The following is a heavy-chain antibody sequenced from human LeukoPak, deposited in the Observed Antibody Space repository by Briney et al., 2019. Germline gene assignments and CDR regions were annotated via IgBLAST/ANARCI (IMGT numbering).Heavy chain of an antibody. Sequence: SETLSLTCTVSGGTISSYYWSWIRQPPGKGLEWIGYIYTSGSTNYNPSLKSRVTISVDTSKNQFSLKLSSVTAADTAVYYCARQSEYCSSTSCYTGLLDYWGQGTLVTVSS. CDR2: IYTSGST. CDR3: ARQSEYCSSTSCYTGLLDY. J-gene: IGHJ4*02. V-gene: IGHV4-4*09. CDR1: GGTISSYY. D-gene: IGHD2-2*01.